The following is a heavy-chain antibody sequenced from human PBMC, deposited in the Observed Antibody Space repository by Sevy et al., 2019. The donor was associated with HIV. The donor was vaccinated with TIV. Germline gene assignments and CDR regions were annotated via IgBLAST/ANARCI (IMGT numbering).Heavy chain of an antibody. CDR3: ALGGYYYDSSGYYTLDY. Sequence: GGSLRLSCAASGFTFSSYAMNWVRQGPGKGLEWVSGISGSGGSTYYADSVKGRLTISKDISKNTLYLQMNSLRAEDTALYYCALGGYYYDSSGYYTLDYWGQGTRVTVSS. V-gene: IGHV3-23*01. CDR2: ISGSGGST. J-gene: IGHJ4*02. CDR1: GFTFSSYA. D-gene: IGHD3-22*01.